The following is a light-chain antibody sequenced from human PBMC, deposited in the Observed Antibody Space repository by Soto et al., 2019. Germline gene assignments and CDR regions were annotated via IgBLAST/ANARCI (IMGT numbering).Light chain of an antibody. CDR2: DAS. J-gene: IGKJ4*01. CDR1: QSVSGW. CDR3: QQVNVYPST. Sequence: DIQMTQSPSTLSASVGDTVTVTCRASQSVSGWLAWYQQKPGKAPNLLIYDASTLHSGVPSRFSGGGSGTDFTLTISSLQPEDFATYYCQQVNVYPSTFGGGTKVDI. V-gene: IGKV1-5*01.